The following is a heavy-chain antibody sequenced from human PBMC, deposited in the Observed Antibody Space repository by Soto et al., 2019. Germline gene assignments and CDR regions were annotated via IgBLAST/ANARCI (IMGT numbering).Heavy chain of an antibody. J-gene: IGHJ6*02. CDR1: GYTFTGYY. Sequence: ASVKVSCKASGYTFTGYYMHWVRQAPGQGLEWMGWINPNSGGTNYAQKFQGWVTMTRDTSISTAYMELSRLRSDDTAVYYCAREIYQSSNPPPPPNSLKNIVPAQSHQDYRNYYYGMDVWGQGTTVTVSS. CDR3: AREIYQSSNPPPPPNSLKNIVPAQSHQDYRNYYYGMDV. V-gene: IGHV1-2*04. D-gene: IGHD2-2*01. CDR2: INPNSGGT.